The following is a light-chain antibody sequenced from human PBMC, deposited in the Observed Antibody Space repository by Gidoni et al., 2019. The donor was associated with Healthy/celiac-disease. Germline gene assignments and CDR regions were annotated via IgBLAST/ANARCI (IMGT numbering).Light chain of an antibody. Sequence: IVLTPSPGTLSLSPGERATISCRPSQSVSSSYFAWYQQKPGQATRHLIYGASSRATGIPDRFSGSGSGTDFTLTINRLEPEYLAEYYCQQYGSSRFTFGPGTKVDIK. CDR2: GAS. J-gene: IGKJ3*01. CDR3: QQYGSSRFT. V-gene: IGKV3-20*01. CDR1: QSVSSSY.